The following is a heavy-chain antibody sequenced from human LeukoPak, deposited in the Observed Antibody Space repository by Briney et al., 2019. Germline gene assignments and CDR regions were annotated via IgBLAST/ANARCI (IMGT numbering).Heavy chain of an antibody. CDR1: GGSFSGYY. D-gene: IGHD2-15*01. V-gene: IGHV4-34*01. CDR3: ARGGYCSGGSCYKEGWFDP. CDR2: INHSGST. Sequence: SGTLSLTCAVYGGSFSGYYWSWIRQPPGKGLEWIGEINHSGSTNYNPSLKSRVTISVDTSKNQFSLKLSSVTAADTAVYYCARGGYCSGGSCYKEGWFDPWGQGTLVTVSS. J-gene: IGHJ5*02.